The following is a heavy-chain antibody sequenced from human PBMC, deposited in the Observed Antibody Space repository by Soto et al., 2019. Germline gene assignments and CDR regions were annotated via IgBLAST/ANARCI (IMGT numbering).Heavy chain of an antibody. CDR1: GYSFTSYW. J-gene: IGHJ5*02. D-gene: IGHD6-19*01. CDR2: IDPSDSYT. V-gene: IGHV5-10-1*01. Sequence: GESLKISCKGSGYSFTSYWISWVRQMPGKGLEWMGRIDPSDSYTNYSPSFQGHVTISADKSISTAYLQWSSLKASDTAMYYCARTEQWLDNWFAPWGQGTLVTVSS. CDR3: ARTEQWLDNWFAP.